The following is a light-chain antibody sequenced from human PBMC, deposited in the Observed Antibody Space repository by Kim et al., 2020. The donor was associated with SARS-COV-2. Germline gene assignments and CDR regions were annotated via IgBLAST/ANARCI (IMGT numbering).Light chain of an antibody. CDR3: QQYGSSPRT. CDR1: QSITRNS. Sequence: SPGERATCACRASQSITRNSLAWYQQKPGQAPRFLIYGASSRATGIPDRFSGSGSGTDFTLTISRLEPEDFAVYYCQQYGSSPRTFGQGTKVDIK. V-gene: IGKV3-20*01. CDR2: GAS. J-gene: IGKJ1*01.